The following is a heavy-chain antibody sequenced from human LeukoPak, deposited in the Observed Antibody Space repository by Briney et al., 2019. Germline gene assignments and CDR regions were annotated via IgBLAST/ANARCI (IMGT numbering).Heavy chain of an antibody. D-gene: IGHD3-22*01. Sequence: GGSLRLSCAASGFTFSGYVMSWVRQAPGKGLEWVSIISGRGSSTYYADSVKGGFTISRDNSKNTLYLQMNSLRAEDTAIFYCAKARDPYCDNSGIDHWGQGTLVTVSS. J-gene: IGHJ4*02. CDR1: GFTFSGYV. CDR3: AKARDPYCDNSGIDH. V-gene: IGHV3-23*01. CDR2: ISGRGSST.